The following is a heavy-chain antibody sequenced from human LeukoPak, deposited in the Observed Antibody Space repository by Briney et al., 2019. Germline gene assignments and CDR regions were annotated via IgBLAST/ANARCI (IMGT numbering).Heavy chain of an antibody. CDR2: IYSGGST. V-gene: IGHV3-53*01. J-gene: IGHJ4*02. CDR1: GFTVRSNY. CDR3: ARMGVGAMGF. Sequence: GGSLRLSCAASGFTVRSNYMSWVRQAPGKGLEWVSVIYSGGSTYYADSVKGRFTISRDNSKNILYLQMNSLRAEDTAVYYCARMGVGAMGFWGQGTLVTVSS. D-gene: IGHD1-26*01.